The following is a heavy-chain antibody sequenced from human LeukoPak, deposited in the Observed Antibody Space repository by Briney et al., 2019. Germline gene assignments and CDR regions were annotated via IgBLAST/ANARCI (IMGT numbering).Heavy chain of an antibody. Sequence: GESLKISCKGSGYIFTNYWIGWVRQIPGKGLEWMGIIYPGDSDTRYSPSFEGQVTISADKSISTAYLQWSSLKASDTAMYYCARRTYYYDSGAYRRYYFDYWGQGTMVTVSS. CDR1: GYIFTNYW. CDR3: ARRTYYYDSGAYRRYYFDY. D-gene: IGHD3-22*01. J-gene: IGHJ4*02. CDR2: IYPGDSDT. V-gene: IGHV5-51*01.